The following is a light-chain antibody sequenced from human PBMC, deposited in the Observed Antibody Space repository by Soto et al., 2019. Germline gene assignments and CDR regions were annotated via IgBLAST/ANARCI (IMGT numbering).Light chain of an antibody. CDR1: QSISSW. J-gene: IGKJ1*01. Sequence: DIQMTQSPSTLSASVEDRVTITCRASQSISSWLAWYQQKPGKAPKLLIYDASSLQSGVPSRFSGSGSGTEFTLTIISLHPDDFATYYCQQYNTYSPWTFGPGTKVDIK. CDR2: DAS. CDR3: QQYNTYSPWT. V-gene: IGKV1-5*01.